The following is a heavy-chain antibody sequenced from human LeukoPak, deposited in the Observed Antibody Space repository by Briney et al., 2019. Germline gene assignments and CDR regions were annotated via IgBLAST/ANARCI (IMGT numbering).Heavy chain of an antibody. V-gene: IGHV4-39*07. Sequence: PSETLSLTCTVSGGSISSSSYYWGWIRQPPGKGLEWIGSIYYSGSTYYNPSLKSRVTISVDTSKNQFSLKLSSVTAADTAVYYCARVYYDSSGYYSDYWGQGTLVTVSS. D-gene: IGHD3-22*01. CDR1: GGSISSSSYY. J-gene: IGHJ4*02. CDR3: ARVYYDSSGYYSDY. CDR2: IYYSGST.